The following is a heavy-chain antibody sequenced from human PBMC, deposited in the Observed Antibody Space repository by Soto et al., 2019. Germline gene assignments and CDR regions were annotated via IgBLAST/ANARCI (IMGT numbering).Heavy chain of an antibody. J-gene: IGHJ4*02. CDR1: GYSFTSYW. V-gene: IGHV5-51*01. D-gene: IGHD4-17*01. CDR2: IYPGDSDT. CDR3: ARQSTYGDYVNY. Sequence: GESLKISCKGSGYSFTSYWIGWVRQMPGKGLEGMVIIYPGDSDTRYSPAFQGQVTISDDKSISTAYLQWSSLKAADTAMYYCARQSTYGDYVNYWGQGTLVTVSS.